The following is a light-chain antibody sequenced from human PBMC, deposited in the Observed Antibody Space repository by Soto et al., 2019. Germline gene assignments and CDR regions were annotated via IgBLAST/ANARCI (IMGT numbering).Light chain of an antibody. CDR3: QQRSNWQT. CDR1: QSLSSS. Sequence: EIVLTQSPGTLSLSPGERATLSCRASQSLSSSYLAWYQQKPGQAPRLLIYDASNRATGIPARFSGSGSGTDFTLTISSLEPEDFAVYYCQQRSNWQTFGQGTKV. V-gene: IGKV3D-11*02. J-gene: IGKJ1*01. CDR2: DAS.